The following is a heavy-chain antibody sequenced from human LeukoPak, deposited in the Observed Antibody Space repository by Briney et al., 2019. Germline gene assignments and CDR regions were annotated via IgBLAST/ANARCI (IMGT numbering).Heavy chain of an antibody. CDR1: GFTFSSYS. CDR2: ISSSSSYI. J-gene: IGHJ6*02. D-gene: IGHD3-3*01. Sequence: GGSLRLSCAASGFTFSSYSMNWVRQAPGKGLEWVSSISSSSSYIYYADSVKGRFTISRGNAKNSLYLQMNSLRAEDTAVYYCARDQSSYDFWSGYQRRYYYYYGMDVWGQGTTVTVSS. V-gene: IGHV3-21*01. CDR3: ARDQSSYDFWSGYQRRYYYYYGMDV.